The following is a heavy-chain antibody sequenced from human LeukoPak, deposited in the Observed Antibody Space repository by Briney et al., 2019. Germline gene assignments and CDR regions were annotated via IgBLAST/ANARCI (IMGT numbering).Heavy chain of an antibody. V-gene: IGHV4-31*03. D-gene: IGHD2-15*01. J-gene: IGHJ6*02. CDR2: IYYSGST. CDR3: ARARGRESTMEYGMDV. CDR1: GGSISSGGYY. Sequence: SETLSLTCTVSGGSISSGGYYWSWIRQHPGKGLEWIGYIYYSGSTYYNPSLKSRVTISVDTSKNQFSLKLSSVTAADTAVYYCARARGRESTMEYGMDVWGQGTTVTVSS.